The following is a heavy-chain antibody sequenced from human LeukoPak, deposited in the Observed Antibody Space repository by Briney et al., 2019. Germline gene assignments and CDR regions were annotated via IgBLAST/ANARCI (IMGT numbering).Heavy chain of an antibody. J-gene: IGHJ4*02. CDR1: GFTFNLAW. Sequence: GGSLRLSCAASGFTFNLAWMSWVRQAPGKGLEWVSSISSSSSYIYYADSVKGRFTISRDNAKNSLYLQMNSLRAEDTAVYYCAKGLDYYFDYWGQGTLVTVSS. D-gene: IGHD2-21*01. V-gene: IGHV3-21*01. CDR2: ISSSSSYI. CDR3: AKGLDYYFDY.